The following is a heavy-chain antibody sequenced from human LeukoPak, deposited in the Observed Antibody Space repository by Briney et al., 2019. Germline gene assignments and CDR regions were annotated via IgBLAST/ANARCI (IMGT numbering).Heavy chain of an antibody. Sequence: PSETLSLTCTVSGGAIRSSSYYWGWIRQPPEKGLEWIGSIYYSGSTYYNPSLKSRVTISVDTSKSQFSLKLSSVTAADTAVYYCARVGVVFDYWGQGTLVTVSS. J-gene: IGHJ4*02. CDR2: IYYSGST. D-gene: IGHD3-16*01. V-gene: IGHV4-39*01. CDR3: ARVGVVFDY. CDR1: GGAIRSSSYY.